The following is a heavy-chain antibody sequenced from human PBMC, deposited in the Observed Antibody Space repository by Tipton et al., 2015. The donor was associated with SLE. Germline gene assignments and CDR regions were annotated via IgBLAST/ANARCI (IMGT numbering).Heavy chain of an antibody. D-gene: IGHD5-18*01. CDR3: AREPPRGYSYGYYYYGMDV. CDR1: GGSISSHY. CDR2: MYYSGSA. Sequence: TLPLTCIVSGGSISSHYWSWVRQPPGKGLEWIGYMYYSGSANYNPSLKSRVTISVDTSKNQFSLKLSSVTAADTAVYYCAREPPRGYSYGYYYYGMDVWGQGTTVTVSS. V-gene: IGHV4-59*11. J-gene: IGHJ6*02.